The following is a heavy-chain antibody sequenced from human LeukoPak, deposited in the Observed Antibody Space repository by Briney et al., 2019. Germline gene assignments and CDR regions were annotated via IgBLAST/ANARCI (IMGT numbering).Heavy chain of an antibody. CDR1: GFTFKDYG. CDR2: INWNGGGT. J-gene: IGHJ6*02. V-gene: IGHV3-9*01. D-gene: IGHD1-26*01. Sequence: GGSLRLSCAATGFTFKDYGMHWVRQPPGKGLEWVSSINWNGGGTDYADSVRGRFTISKDNAKNSLYLQLSSLRPEDTALYYCAKHMRATNTYSFFGLDVWGQGTTVTVSS. CDR3: AKHMRATNTYSFFGLDV.